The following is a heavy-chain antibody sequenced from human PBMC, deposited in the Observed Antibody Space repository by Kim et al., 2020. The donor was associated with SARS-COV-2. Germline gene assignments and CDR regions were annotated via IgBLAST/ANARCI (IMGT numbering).Heavy chain of an antibody. CDR2: IREDGSQK. J-gene: IGHJ1*01. CDR3: ARGGLPTN. V-gene: IGHV3-7*01. Sequence: GGSLRLSCAASGFTFSSYWMSWVRQAPGKGLEWVANIREDGSQKYYVDSVKGRLTISRDSAKNSLYLQMNSLRVEDTADHYCARGGLPTNRGQGTLVTV. CDR1: GFTFSSYW.